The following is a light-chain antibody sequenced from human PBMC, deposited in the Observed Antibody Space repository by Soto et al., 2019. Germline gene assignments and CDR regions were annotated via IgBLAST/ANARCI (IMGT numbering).Light chain of an antibody. CDR3: GTWDSSVSAAV. Sequence: QSVLTQPPSVSAAPGQKVTISCSGSSSNIGNNYVSWYQQLPGTAPKLLIYDNNKRPSGIPDRVSGSKSGTSATLGITGLQAGDEADYYCGTWDSSVSAAVFGGGTQLTVL. J-gene: IGLJ7*01. CDR2: DNN. V-gene: IGLV1-51*01. CDR1: SSNIGNNY.